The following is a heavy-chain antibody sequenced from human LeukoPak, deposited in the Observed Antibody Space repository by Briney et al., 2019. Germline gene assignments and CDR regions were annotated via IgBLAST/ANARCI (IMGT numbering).Heavy chain of an antibody. J-gene: IGHJ6*02. D-gene: IGHD2-2*01. CDR2: IIPILGLS. V-gene: IGHV1-69*04. CDR3: AKKMVPAAYYGLDV. Sequence: SVKVSCKASEGPFSSYAINWVRQAPGQGLEWVGRIIPILGLSYTAQKFQGRITITADTSTSTAYMEVSSLTSEDTAIYYCAKKMVPAAYYGLDVWGQGTTVTVSS. CDR1: EGPFSSYA.